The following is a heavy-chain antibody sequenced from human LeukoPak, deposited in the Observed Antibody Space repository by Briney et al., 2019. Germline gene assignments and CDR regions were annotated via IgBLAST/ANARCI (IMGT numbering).Heavy chain of an antibody. D-gene: IGHD2-15*01. Sequence: SETLSLTCTVSGGSISTYYWSWIRQPPGQGLEWIGYISDSGSTNYNPFLKSRITISGDTPGNQVSLKLSSVTAADTAVYYCARKISYISVFDYWGQGTLVTVSS. CDR1: GGSISTYY. J-gene: IGHJ4*02. CDR3: ARKISYISVFDY. CDR2: ISDSGST. V-gene: IGHV4-59*01.